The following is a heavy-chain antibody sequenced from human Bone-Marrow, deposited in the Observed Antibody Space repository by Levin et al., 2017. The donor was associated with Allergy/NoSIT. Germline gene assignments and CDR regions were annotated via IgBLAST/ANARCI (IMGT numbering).Heavy chain of an antibody. Sequence: GGSLRLSCATSGFAFSSLWMGWVRQVPGKGLEWVANIKDDGTEKYYVDSVRGRFSISRDNALNSLYLQMSSLRAEDTAVYYCMRAVRGSANDADYWGQGTLVTVSS. V-gene: IGHV3-7*01. J-gene: IGHJ4*02. D-gene: IGHD5-12*01. CDR2: IKDDGTEK. CDR1: GFAFSSLW. CDR3: MRAVRGSANDADY.